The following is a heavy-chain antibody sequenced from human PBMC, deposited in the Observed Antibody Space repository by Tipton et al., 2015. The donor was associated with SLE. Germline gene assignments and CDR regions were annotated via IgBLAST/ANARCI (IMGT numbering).Heavy chain of an antibody. Sequence: SLRLSCAASGFTFSSYEMNWVRQAPGKGLEWVSYISSSGSTIYYADSVKGRFTISRDNSKNTLYLQMNSLRAEDTAVYYCAREGDPTAGDYWGQGTLVTVSS. J-gene: IGHJ4*02. V-gene: IGHV3-48*03. CDR3: AREGDPTAGDY. D-gene: IGHD3-16*01. CDR2: ISSSGSTI. CDR1: GFTFSSYE.